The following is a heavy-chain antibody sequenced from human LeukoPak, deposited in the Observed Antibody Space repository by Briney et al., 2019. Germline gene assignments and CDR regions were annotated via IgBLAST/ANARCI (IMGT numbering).Heavy chain of an antibody. D-gene: IGHD3-10*01. V-gene: IGHV1-69*01. CDR1: GSTFSSYA. Sequence: SVKVSCKASGSTFSSYAISWVRQAPGQGLEWMGGIIPIFGTANYAQKFQGRVTITADESTSTAYMELSSLRSEDTAVYYCARGGITMVRGALSPDAFDIWGQGTMVTVSS. CDR3: ARGGITMVRGALSPDAFDI. J-gene: IGHJ3*02. CDR2: IIPIFGTA.